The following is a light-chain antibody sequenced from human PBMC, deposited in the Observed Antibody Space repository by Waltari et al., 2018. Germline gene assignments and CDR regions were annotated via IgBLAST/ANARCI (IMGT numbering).Light chain of an antibody. Sequence: EIVLTQSPATLSLSPGERATLSCRASQSVSSYLAWYQQKPGQAPRLLIYDASNRATGIPARFSGRASGTDFTLTISSLGPEDFSVYYCQQRSNWPPWTFGQGTKVEIK. CDR2: DAS. J-gene: IGKJ1*01. V-gene: IGKV3-11*01. CDR3: QQRSNWPPWT. CDR1: QSVSSY.